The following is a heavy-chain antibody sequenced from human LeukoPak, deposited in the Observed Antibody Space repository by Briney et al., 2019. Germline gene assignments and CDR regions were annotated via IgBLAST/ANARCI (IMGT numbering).Heavy chain of an antibody. CDR3: ASNSYYYGSGSSYDY. Sequence: GGSLRLSCAASGFTFSDYYMSWIRQAPGKGLEWVSYISSSGSTIYYADSVEGRFTISRDNAKNSLYLQMNSPRAEDTAVYYCASNSYYYGSGSSYDYWGQGTLVTVSS. CDR2: ISSSGSTI. CDR1: GFTFSDYY. J-gene: IGHJ4*02. D-gene: IGHD3-10*01. V-gene: IGHV3-11*01.